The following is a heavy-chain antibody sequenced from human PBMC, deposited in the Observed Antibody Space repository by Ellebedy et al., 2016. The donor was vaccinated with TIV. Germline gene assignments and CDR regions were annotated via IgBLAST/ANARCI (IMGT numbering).Heavy chain of an antibody. CDR3: ARHWGYCSSTSCYPNLHGSGSYYFGMDV. CDR2: IYTSGST. CDR1: GGSISSYY. V-gene: IGHV4-4*07. J-gene: IGHJ6*02. D-gene: IGHD2-2*01. Sequence: SETLSLTXTVSGGSISSYYWSWIRQPAGKGLEWIGRIYTSGSTNYNPSLKSRVTMSVDTSKNQFSLKLSSVTAADTAVYYCARHWGYCSSTSCYPNLHGSGSYYFGMDVWGQGTTVTVSS.